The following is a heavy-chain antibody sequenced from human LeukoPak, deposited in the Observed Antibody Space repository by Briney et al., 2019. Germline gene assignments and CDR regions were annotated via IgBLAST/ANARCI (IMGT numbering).Heavy chain of an antibody. CDR3: ARTVTIFGVVISEGAFDI. V-gene: IGHV3-21*01. CDR1: GFTFSSYS. CDR2: ISSSSSYI. Sequence: GGSLRLSCAASGFTFSSYSMNWVRQAPGKGLEWVSSISSSSSYIYYADSVKGRFTISRDNAKNSLYLQMNSLRAEDTAVYYCARTVTIFGVVISEGAFDIWGQGTMVTVSS. D-gene: IGHD3-3*01. J-gene: IGHJ3*02.